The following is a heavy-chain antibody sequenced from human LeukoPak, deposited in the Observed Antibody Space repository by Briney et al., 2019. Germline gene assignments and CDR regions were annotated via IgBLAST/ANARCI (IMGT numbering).Heavy chain of an antibody. V-gene: IGHV4-30-4*07. Sequence: SETLSLTCAVSGGSISSGGYSWSWIRQPPGKGLEWIGYIYYSGSTYYNPPLKSRVTISVDTSKNQFSLKLSSVTAADTAVYYCARSYRLDYYGSGSYYPYNWFDPWGQGTLVTVSS. CDR1: GGSISSGGYS. CDR3: ARSYRLDYYGSGSYYPYNWFDP. J-gene: IGHJ5*02. D-gene: IGHD3-10*01. CDR2: IYYSGST.